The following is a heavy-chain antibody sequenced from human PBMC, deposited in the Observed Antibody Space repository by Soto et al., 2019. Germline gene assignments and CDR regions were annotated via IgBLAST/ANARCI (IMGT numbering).Heavy chain of an antibody. CDR1: GGSITSSSFY. CDR3: ARHFSVDYFDY. CDR2: IYYSGST. Sequence: SETLSLTCTVSGGSITSSSFYWGWIRQPPGKGLEWIGIIYYSGSTYYNPSLKSRVTISVDRSKNQFSLKLSSVTAADTAVYYCARHFSVDYFDYWGQRALVTGSS. V-gene: IGHV4-39*01. J-gene: IGHJ4*02.